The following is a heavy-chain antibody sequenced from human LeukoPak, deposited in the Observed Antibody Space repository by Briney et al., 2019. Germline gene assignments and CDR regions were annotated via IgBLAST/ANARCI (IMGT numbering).Heavy chain of an antibody. V-gene: IGHV3-15*07. CDR1: GFIFSNAW. D-gene: IGHD3-22*01. CDR3: STTYYYDSSEGY. CDR2: IKSKTDGGTT. J-gene: IGHJ4*02. Sequence: TGGSLRLSCAASGFIFSNAWMNWVRQAPGKGLEWVGRIKSKTDGGTTDYAAPVKGRFTISRDDSKNTLYLQMNSLKTEDTAVYYCSTTYYYDSSEGYWGQGTLVTVSS.